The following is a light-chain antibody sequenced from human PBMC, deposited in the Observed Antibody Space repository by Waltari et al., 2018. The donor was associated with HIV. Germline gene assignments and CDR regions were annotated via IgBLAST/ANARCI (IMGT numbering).Light chain of an antibody. Sequence: QSVLTQPPSASGTPGQRVTISCSGSTSNIGSNYVYWYQQLPGTAPKILIYRNNQRPSGVPDRFSGSKSGTSAFLAISGLRAEDEADYYCAAWDDSLSGVVFGGGTKLTVL. J-gene: IGLJ2*01. CDR2: RNN. V-gene: IGLV1-47*01. CDR3: AAWDDSLSGVV. CDR1: TSNIGSNY.